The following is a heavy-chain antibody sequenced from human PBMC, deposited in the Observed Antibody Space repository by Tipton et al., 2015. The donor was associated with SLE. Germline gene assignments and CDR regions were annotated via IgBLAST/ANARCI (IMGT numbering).Heavy chain of an antibody. CDR3: TKDLRDYGDYASDY. J-gene: IGHJ4*02. CDR2: ISHTGIN. CDR1: GDSITSNNYH. V-gene: IGHV4-61*02. Sequence: LRLSCTVSGDSITSNNYHWSWIRQTAGKGLEWIGRISHTGINIYNPSLKSRLTMSVDTSKNQFSLKLSSVTAADTAVYYCTKDLRDYGDYASDYWGQGTLVTVSS. D-gene: IGHD4-17*01.